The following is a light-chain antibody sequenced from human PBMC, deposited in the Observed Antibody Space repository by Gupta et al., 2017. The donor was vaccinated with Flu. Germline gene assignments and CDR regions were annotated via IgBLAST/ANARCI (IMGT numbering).Light chain of an antibody. CDR3: QTWGTAIRV. CDR2: VNSDGSN. CDR1: SGNRSNA. J-gene: IGLJ3*02. Sequence: VKITCTRSSGNRSNAIEWRQQQPEKGARYLIKVNSDGSNYKGDGNTGRFSGSSAGAERNLTISSIQAEDEADYYWQTWGTAIRVFGGGTKLTVL. V-gene: IGLV4-69*01.